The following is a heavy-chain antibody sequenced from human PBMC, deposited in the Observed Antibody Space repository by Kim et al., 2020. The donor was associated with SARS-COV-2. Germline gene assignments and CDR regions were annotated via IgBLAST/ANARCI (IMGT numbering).Heavy chain of an antibody. J-gene: IGHJ4*02. CDR2: INPNSGGT. V-gene: IGHV1-2*02. CDR3: ARSLLLYGDDPYGYFDY. D-gene: IGHD4-17*01. Sequence: ASVKVSCKASGYTFTGYYMHWVRQAPGQGLEWMGWINPNSGGTNYAQKFQGRVTMTRDTSISTAYMELSRLRSDDTAVYYCARSLLLYGDDPYGYFDYWGQGTLVTVSS. CDR1: GYTFTGYY.